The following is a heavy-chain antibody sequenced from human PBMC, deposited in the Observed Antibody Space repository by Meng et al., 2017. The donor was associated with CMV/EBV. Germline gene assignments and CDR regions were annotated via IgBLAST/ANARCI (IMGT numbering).Heavy chain of an antibody. V-gene: IGHV3-21*01. Sequence: GESLKISCAASGFTFSSYSMNWVRQAPGKGLEWVSSISSSSSYIYYADSVKGRFTISRDNAKNSLYLQMNRLRAEDTAVYYCATVRGMDVWGQGTTVTVSS. CDR2: ISSSSSYI. CDR3: ATVRGMDV. J-gene: IGHJ6*02. CDR1: GFTFSSYS. D-gene: IGHD4-17*01.